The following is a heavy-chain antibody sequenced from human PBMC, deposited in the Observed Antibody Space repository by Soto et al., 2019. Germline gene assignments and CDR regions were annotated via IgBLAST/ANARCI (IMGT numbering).Heavy chain of an antibody. CDR2: ISGGGGST. D-gene: IGHD3-16*02. Sequence: GGSLRLSCEGSGFIFNSYAMSWVRQAPGKGLEWVSNISGGGGSTYYADSVKGRFTISRDNSKNTLYLQINNPRAEDTAVYYCTKLDRLRLGERSLAPFENWGQGTQVPVSP. CDR3: TKLDRLRLGERSLAPFEN. V-gene: IGHV3-23*01. J-gene: IGHJ4*02. CDR1: GFIFNSYA.